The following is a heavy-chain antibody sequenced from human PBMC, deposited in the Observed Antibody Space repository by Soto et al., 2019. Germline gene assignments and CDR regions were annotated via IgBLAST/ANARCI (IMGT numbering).Heavy chain of an antibody. V-gene: IGHV3-48*02. CDR2: ISSTSSTI. CDR3: ARGGSDRPGY. Sequence: EVQLVESRGGLVQPGGSLRLSCAASGFTFSSYGMNWVRQAPGKGLEWVSYISSTSSTISYADSVKGRFTISRDNAKNSLYLQMNSLRDEDTAVYYCARGGSDRPGYWGRGTLVTVSS. J-gene: IGHJ4*02. CDR1: GFTFSSYG. D-gene: IGHD6-25*01.